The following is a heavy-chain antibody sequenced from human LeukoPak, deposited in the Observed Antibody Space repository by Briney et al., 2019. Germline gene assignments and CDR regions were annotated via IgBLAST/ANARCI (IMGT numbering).Heavy chain of an antibody. CDR3: ATQSRTTMVTLDWYFDL. J-gene: IGHJ2*01. Sequence: SETLSLTCTVSGGSISSYYWSWIRQPPGKGLEWIGYIYYSGSTNYNPSLKSRVTISVDTSKNQFSLKLSSVTAADTAVYYCATQSRTTMVTLDWYFDLWGRGTLVTVSS. D-gene: IGHD4-23*01. CDR1: GGSISSYY. V-gene: IGHV4-59*01. CDR2: IYYSGST.